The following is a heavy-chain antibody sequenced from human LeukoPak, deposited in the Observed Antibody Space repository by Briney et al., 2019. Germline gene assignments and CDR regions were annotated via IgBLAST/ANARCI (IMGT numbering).Heavy chain of an antibody. V-gene: IGHV1-46*01. D-gene: IGHD3-22*01. Sequence: GASVKVSCKASGYTFTSYYMHWVRQAPGQGLEWMGIINPSGGSTSYAQKFQGRVTMTRDMSTSTVYMELSSLRSEDTAVYYCARDVGASYYDSSGNSPLDAFDIWGQGTMVTVSS. J-gene: IGHJ3*02. CDR2: INPSGGST. CDR3: ARDVGASYYDSSGNSPLDAFDI. CDR1: GYTFTSYY.